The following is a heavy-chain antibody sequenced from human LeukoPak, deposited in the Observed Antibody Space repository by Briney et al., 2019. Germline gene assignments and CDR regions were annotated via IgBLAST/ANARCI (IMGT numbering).Heavy chain of an antibody. J-gene: IGHJ4*02. CDR3: AKDLLGYCSGGSCYPFGY. D-gene: IGHD2-15*01. CDR2: ISSSGSTI. Sequence: GGSLRLSCAASGFTFSSYEMNWVRQAPGKGLEWVTYISSSGSTIYYADSVKGRFTISRDNAKNSLYLQMNSLRAEDTAVYYCAKDLLGYCSGGSCYPFGYWGQGTLVTVSS. V-gene: IGHV3-48*03. CDR1: GFTFSSYE.